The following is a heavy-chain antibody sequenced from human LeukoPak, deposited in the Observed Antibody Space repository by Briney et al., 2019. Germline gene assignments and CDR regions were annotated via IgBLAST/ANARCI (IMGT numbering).Heavy chain of an antibody. J-gene: IGHJ4*02. V-gene: IGHV4-59*01. Sequence: PSETLSLTCTVSGGSISSYYWNWIRQPPGEGLEWIGYIYYSGSTNHNPSLKSRVTISVDTSKNQCSLKLSSVTAADTAVYYCARLNVDTTMAHDYWGQGTLVTVSS. CDR3: ARLNVDTTMAHDY. D-gene: IGHD5-18*01. CDR1: GGSISSYY. CDR2: IYYSGST.